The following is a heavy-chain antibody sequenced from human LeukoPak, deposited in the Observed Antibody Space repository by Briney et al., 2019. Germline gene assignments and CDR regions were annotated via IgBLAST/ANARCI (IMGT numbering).Heavy chain of an antibody. CDR2: ISDYTGNT. CDR3: ARDIPDSSSYFDY. CDR1: GYTFTNYG. D-gene: IGHD3-10*01. V-gene: IGHV1-18*01. Sequence: VASVKVSCKASGYTFTNYGFSWVRQAPGQGLEWMGWISDYTGNTNYAQKFQGRVTVTTDTSTSTAYMELRSLRSDDTAVYYCARDIPDSSSYFDYWGQGTLVTVSS. J-gene: IGHJ4*02.